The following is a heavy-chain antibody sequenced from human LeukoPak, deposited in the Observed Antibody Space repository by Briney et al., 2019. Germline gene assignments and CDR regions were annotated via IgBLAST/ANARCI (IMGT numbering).Heavy chain of an antibody. D-gene: IGHD2-15*01. CDR2: IIPIFGTA. Sequence: SVKVSCKASGGTFSSYAISWVRQAPGQGLEWMGGIIPIFGTANYAQKFQGRVTITADESTSTAYMELSSLRSEDTAVYYCARLGCSGGSCYGPNFDYWGQGTQVTVSS. CDR1: GGTFSSYA. CDR3: ARLGCSGGSCYGPNFDY. V-gene: IGHV1-69*13. J-gene: IGHJ4*02.